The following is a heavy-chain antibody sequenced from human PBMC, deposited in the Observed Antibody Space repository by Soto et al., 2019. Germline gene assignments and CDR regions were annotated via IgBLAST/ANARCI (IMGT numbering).Heavy chain of an antibody. V-gene: IGHV3-73*01. Sequence: GGSLRLSCAASGFTFSGSAMHWVRQASGKGLEWVGRIRSKANSYATAYAASVKGRFTISRDDSKNTAYLQMNSLKTEGTAVCYCTRRGNYSNFDYWGQGTLVTVSS. CDR1: GFTFSGSA. D-gene: IGHD4-4*01. J-gene: IGHJ4*02. CDR3: TRRGNYSNFDY. CDR2: IRSKANSYAT.